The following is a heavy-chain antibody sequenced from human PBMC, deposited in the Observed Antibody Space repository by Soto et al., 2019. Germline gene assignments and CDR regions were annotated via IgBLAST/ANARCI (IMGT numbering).Heavy chain of an antibody. D-gene: IGHD6-6*01. Sequence: PLSLSCAASGVPFSSYSIHWVRQAPGKGLEWVAVISYGGSNTYYADSVKGRFTISRDNSKNTLYLQMNSLRAEDTAVYYCAKRSSSSTFDYWGQGTLVTVSS. J-gene: IGHJ4*02. V-gene: IGHV3-30-3*02. CDR3: AKRSSSSTFDY. CDR1: GVPFSSYS. CDR2: ISYGGSNT.